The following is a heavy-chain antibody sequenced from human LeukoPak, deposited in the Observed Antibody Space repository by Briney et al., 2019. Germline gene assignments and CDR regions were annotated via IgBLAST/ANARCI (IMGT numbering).Heavy chain of an antibody. CDR3: AKVFRFAVVPAAMLDY. D-gene: IGHD2-2*01. CDR1: GFTFRGYA. CDR2: ISGSGDIT. Sequence: GGSLRLSCAASGFTFRGYAMSWVRQAPGKGLEWVSAISGSGDITYYADSVKGRFTMSRDNFKNTLYLQMNSLRAEDTAVYYCAKVFRFAVVPAAMLDYWGQGIQVTVSS. J-gene: IGHJ4*02. V-gene: IGHV3-23*01.